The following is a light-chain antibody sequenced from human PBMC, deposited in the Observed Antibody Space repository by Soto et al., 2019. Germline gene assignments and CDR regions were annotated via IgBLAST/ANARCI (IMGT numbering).Light chain of an antibody. CDR1: QSVSSN. CDR3: QQYNNWPV. Sequence: EIVLTQSPATLSVSPGERATLSCRASQSVSSNLAWYQQKPGQAPRLLIYAASTRATGIPARFSGSGSGTEFTLTISGLQSEDFAVYYCQQYNNWPVFGQGTKVDIK. V-gene: IGKV3-15*01. CDR2: AAS. J-gene: IGKJ1*01.